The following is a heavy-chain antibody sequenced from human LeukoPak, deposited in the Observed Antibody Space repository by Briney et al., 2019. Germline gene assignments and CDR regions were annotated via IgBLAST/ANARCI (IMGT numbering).Heavy chain of an antibody. CDR3: ARSYGWFDLDAFDI. D-gene: IGHD2-8*02. CDR2: ISSSSSTI. Sequence: GGSLRLSCAASRFTFSSYSMNWVRQAPGKGLEWVSYISSSSSTIYYADSVKGRFTISRDNAKNSLYLQMNSLRAEDTAVYYCARSYGWFDLDAFDIWGQGAMVTVSS. CDR1: RFTFSSYS. V-gene: IGHV3-48*04. J-gene: IGHJ3*02.